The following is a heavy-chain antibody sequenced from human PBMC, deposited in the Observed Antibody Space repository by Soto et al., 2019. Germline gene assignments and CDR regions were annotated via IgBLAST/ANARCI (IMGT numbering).Heavy chain of an antibody. D-gene: IGHD5-18*01. J-gene: IGHJ6*02. CDR3: ARDFLLGYSYGYGSGMDG. Sequence: GGFLRLSCAASGFTFSSYGMQWVRQAPGKGLEWVAVIWYDGSNKYYADSVKGRFTISRDNSKNTLYLQMNSLRAEDTAVYYCARDFLLGYSYGYGSGMDGWGQGTPVTVSS. CDR2: IWYDGSNK. V-gene: IGHV3-33*01. CDR1: GFTFSSYG.